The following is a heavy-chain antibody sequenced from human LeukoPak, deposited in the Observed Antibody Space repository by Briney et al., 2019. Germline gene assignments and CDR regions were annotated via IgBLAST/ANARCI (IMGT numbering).Heavy chain of an antibody. D-gene: IGHD4-17*01. Sequence: SETLSPTCTVSGGSISSYYWSWIRQPPGKGLEWIGYIYYSGSTNYNPSLKSRVTISVDTSKNQFSLKLSSVTAADTAVYYCARGPTVTTGYWYFDLWGRGTLVTVSS. CDR3: ARGPTVTTGYWYFDL. J-gene: IGHJ2*01. V-gene: IGHV4-59*01. CDR1: GGSISSYY. CDR2: IYYSGST.